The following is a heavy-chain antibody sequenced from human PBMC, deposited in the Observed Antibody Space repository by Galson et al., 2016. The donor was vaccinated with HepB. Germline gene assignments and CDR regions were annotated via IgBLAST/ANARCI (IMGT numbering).Heavy chain of an antibody. Sequence: SLRLSCAVSGFTFSSYAMSWVRQAPGKGLGWVSVISESGGSTSYADSVKGRFTISRDNSKNTVYLQMNSLRADDTGIYYCAKDTIAGNMADPFDYWGQGTLVTVSS. CDR1: GFTFSSYA. V-gene: IGHV3-23*01. J-gene: IGHJ4*02. D-gene: IGHD2/OR15-2a*01. CDR3: AKDTIAGNMADPFDY. CDR2: ISESGGST.